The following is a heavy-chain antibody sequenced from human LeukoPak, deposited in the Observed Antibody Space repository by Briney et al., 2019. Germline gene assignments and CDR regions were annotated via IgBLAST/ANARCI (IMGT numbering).Heavy chain of an antibody. CDR2: IKKDGSDK. J-gene: IGHJ4*02. D-gene: IGHD4-11*01. Sequence: GGSLRLSCAASGFTFSSYWMSWVRQAPGKGLEWVANIKKDGSDKYYADSVKGRFTISRDNSKNTLYLQMNSLRAEDTAVYYCAKDKRLQIGYFDYWGQGTLVTVSS. CDR3: AKDKRLQIGYFDY. V-gene: IGHV3-7*01. CDR1: GFTFSSYW.